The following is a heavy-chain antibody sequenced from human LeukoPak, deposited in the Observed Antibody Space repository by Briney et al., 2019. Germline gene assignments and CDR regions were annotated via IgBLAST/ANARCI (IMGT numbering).Heavy chain of an antibody. Sequence: PGGSLRLSCAASGFTFSSYWMHWVRQAPGKGLVWVSLINSDGSSTTYADSVRGRFTISRDNAKNTLYLQMNSLRAEDTAVYYCARDRYSSGDYWGQGTLVTVSS. CDR3: ARDRYSSGDY. D-gene: IGHD6-19*01. CDR1: GFTFSSYW. J-gene: IGHJ4*02. CDR2: INSDGSST. V-gene: IGHV3-74*01.